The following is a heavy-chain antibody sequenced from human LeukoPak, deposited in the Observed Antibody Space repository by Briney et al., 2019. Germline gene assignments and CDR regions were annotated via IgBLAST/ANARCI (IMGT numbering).Heavy chain of an antibody. V-gene: IGHV1-69*04. Sequence: SVKVSCKASGGTFSSYAISWVRQAPGQGLEWMGRIIPILGIANYAQKFQGRVTITADKSTSTAYMELSSLGSEDTAVYYCATRGYSGYDSPYYFDYWGQGTLVTVSS. J-gene: IGHJ4*02. CDR1: GGTFSSYA. CDR3: ATRGYSGYDSPYYFDY. CDR2: IIPILGIA. D-gene: IGHD5-12*01.